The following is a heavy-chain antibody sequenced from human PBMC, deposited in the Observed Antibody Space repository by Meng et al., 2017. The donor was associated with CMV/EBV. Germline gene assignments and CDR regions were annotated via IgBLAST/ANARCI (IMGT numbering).Heavy chain of an antibody. D-gene: IGHD2-15*01. CDR2: IYTSGST. J-gene: IGHJ4*02. V-gene: IGHV4-4*07. Sequence: GSLRLSCTVSGGSISSYYWSWIRQPAGKGLEWIGRIYTSGSTNYNPSLKSRVTMSVDTSKSQFSLKLSSVTAADTAVYYCARGAIYCSGGSCYSGKSDYWGQGTLVTVSS. CDR3: ARGAIYCSGGSCYSGKSDY. CDR1: GGSISSYY.